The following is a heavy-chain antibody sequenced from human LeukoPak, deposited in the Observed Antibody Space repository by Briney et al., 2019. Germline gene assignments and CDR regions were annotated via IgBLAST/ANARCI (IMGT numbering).Heavy chain of an antibody. J-gene: IGHJ4*02. Sequence: SQTLSLTCTVSGGSISSGGYYWSWIRQYPGKGLEWIGYIYYSGSTYYNPSLKSRVTISVETSKNQFSLKLRSVPAADTAVYYCARNSSGYYIDYWGEGTLVTVSS. CDR2: IYYSGST. V-gene: IGHV4-31*03. CDR3: ARNSSGYYIDY. D-gene: IGHD3-22*01. CDR1: GGSISSGGYY.